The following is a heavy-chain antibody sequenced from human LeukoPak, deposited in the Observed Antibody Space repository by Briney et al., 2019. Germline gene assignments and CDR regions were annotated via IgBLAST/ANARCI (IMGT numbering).Heavy chain of an antibody. CDR2: IYYSGST. CDR1: GGSISSSSYS. V-gene: IGHV4-39*01. J-gene: IGHJ4*02. Sequence: SETLSLTCTVSGGSISSSSYSWGWIRQPPGKGLEWIGSIYYSGSTYYNPSLKSRVTISVDTSKNQFSLKLSSVTAADTAVYYCARRGLDTFDYWGQGTLVTVSS. D-gene: IGHD5-18*01. CDR3: ARRGLDTFDY.